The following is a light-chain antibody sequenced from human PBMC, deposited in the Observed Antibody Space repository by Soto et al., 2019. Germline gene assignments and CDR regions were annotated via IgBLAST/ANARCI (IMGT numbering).Light chain of an antibody. CDR1: QSVSSSY. CDR3: QQYGSSPYT. Sequence: EIVLTQSPGTLSLSPGERATLSCRASQSVSSSYLAWYQQKPGQAPRLLIYGASNRATGIPDRFSGSGSGTDFTLTFSRLEPEYFAVYYCQQYGSSPYTFGQGTKLEIK. J-gene: IGKJ2*01. CDR2: GAS. V-gene: IGKV3-20*01.